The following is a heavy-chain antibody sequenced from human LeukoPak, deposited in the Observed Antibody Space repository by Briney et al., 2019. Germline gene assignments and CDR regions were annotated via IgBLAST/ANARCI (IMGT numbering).Heavy chain of an antibody. D-gene: IGHD3-10*01. CDR3: VKDRTGTYTLDY. J-gene: IGHJ4*02. CDR1: GFTFSRYA. CDR2: ISDDGSRQ. Sequence: PGRSLRLSCAASGFTFSRYAMHWGRQAPGKGLEWVAFISDDGSRQHYADSVKGRFTISRDNSKNTLNLQMNSLRAEDTAVYYCVKDRTGTYTLDYWGQGTLVTVSS. V-gene: IGHV3-30-3*01.